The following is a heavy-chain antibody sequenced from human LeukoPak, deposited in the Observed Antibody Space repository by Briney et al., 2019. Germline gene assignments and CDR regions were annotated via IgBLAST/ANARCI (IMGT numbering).Heavy chain of an antibody. CDR2: IDPSDSYT. D-gene: IGHD4-23*01. J-gene: IGHJ3*02. CDR1: GYSFTSYW. Sequence: GESLKISCKGSGYSFTSYWISWVCQMPGKGLEWMGRIDPSDSYTNYSPSFQGHVTISADKSISTAYLQWSSLKASDTAMYYCARNDYGDNHDAFDIWGQGTMVTVSS. CDR3: ARNDYGDNHDAFDI. V-gene: IGHV5-10-1*01.